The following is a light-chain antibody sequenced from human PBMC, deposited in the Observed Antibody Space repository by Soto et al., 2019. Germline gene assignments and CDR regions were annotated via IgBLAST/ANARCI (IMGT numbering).Light chain of an antibody. CDR3: QQRAIWRGVT. CDR1: QSVSSY. Sequence: EIVLTQSPATLSLSPVERATLSCRASQSVSSYLALYQQKPGQAPRLLIYDASNRATGIPARFSGSGSGTDFTLTISSLEPEDFAVYYCQQRAIWRGVTFGPGTKVDI. V-gene: IGKV3-11*01. J-gene: IGKJ3*01. CDR2: DAS.